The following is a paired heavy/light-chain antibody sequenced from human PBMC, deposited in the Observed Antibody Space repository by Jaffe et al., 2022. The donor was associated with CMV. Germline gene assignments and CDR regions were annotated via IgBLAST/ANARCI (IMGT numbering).Light chain of an antibody. Sequence: DIQMTQSPSSLSASVGDRVTITCQASQDISNYLNWYQQKPGKAPKLLIYDASNLETGVPSRFSGSGSGTDFTFTISSLQPEDIATYYCQQYDNLPTFGGGTKVEIK. CDR1: QDISNY. V-gene: IGKV1-33*01. CDR3: QQYDNLPT. J-gene: IGKJ4*01. CDR2: DAS.
Heavy chain of an antibody. J-gene: IGHJ5*02. Sequence: QVQLVQSGAEVKKPGASVKVSCKASGYTFTSYDINWVRQATGQGLEWMGWMNPNSGNTGYAQKFQGRVTMTRNTSISTAYMELSSLRSEDTAVYYCARGHPRKTTYYDFWSGYSTEGNNWFDPWGQGTLVTVSS. CDR2: MNPNSGNT. CDR3: ARGHPRKTTYYDFWSGYSTEGNNWFDP. CDR1: GYTFTSYD. V-gene: IGHV1-8*01. D-gene: IGHD3-3*01.